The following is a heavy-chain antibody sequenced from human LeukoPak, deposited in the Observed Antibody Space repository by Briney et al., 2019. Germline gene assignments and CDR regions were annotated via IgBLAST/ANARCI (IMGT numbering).Heavy chain of an antibody. CDR1: GFTFSSYA. J-gene: IGHJ4*02. CDR3: AKVVAVAGTYYFDY. D-gene: IGHD6-19*01. Sequence: GGSLRLSCAASGFTFSSYAMSWVRQAPGKGLEWVSAISGSGGSTYYAGSVKGRFTISRDNSKNTLYLQMNSLRAEDTAVYYCAKVVAVAGTYYFDYWGQGTLVTVSS. V-gene: IGHV3-23*01. CDR2: ISGSGGST.